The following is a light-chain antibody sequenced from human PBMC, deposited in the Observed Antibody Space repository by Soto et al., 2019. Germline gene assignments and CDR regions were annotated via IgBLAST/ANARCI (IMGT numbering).Light chain of an antibody. CDR2: LETSGSY. Sequence: QSVLTQSSSASASLGSSVKLTCTLSSGHTTYIIAWHQQQPGKAPRYLMKLETSGSYNKGSGVPDRSSGSSSGADRYLTISNLQFEDEADYYCETWDINTHVVFGGGTKLTVL. CDR1: SGHTTYI. CDR3: ETWDINTHVV. J-gene: IGLJ2*01. V-gene: IGLV4-60*02.